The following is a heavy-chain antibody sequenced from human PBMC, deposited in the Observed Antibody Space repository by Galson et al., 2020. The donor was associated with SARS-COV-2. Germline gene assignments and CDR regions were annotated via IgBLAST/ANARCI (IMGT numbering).Heavy chain of an antibody. D-gene: IGHD6-13*01. Sequence: GGSLRLSCAASGFTFSSYGMHWVRQAPGKGLEWVAVIWYDGSNKYYADSVKGRFTISRDNSKNTLYLQMNSLRAEDTAVYYCASSSLYGAPFDYWGQGTLVTVSS. V-gene: IGHV3-33*01. CDR1: GFTFSSYG. CDR2: IWYDGSNK. CDR3: ASSSLYGAPFDY. J-gene: IGHJ4*02.